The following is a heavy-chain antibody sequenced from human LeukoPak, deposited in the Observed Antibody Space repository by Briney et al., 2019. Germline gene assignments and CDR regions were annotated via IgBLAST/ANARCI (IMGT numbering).Heavy chain of an antibody. CDR3: ASGYDLYYYYGMDV. CDR2: IIPILGIA. V-gene: IGHV1-69*04. D-gene: IGHD5-12*01. Sequence: ASVKVSCKASGGTFSSYAISWVRQAPGQGLEWMGRIIPILGIANCAQKFQGRVTITADKSTSTAYMELSSLRSEDTAVYYCASGYDLYYYYGMDVWGQGTTVTVSS. J-gene: IGHJ6*02. CDR1: GGTFSSYA.